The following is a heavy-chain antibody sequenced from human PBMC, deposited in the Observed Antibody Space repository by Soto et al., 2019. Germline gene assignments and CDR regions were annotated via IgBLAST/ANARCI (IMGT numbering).Heavy chain of an antibody. CDR2: ISYDGSNQ. D-gene: IGHD1-1*01. J-gene: IGHJ6*02. CDR1: GFIFSNYA. V-gene: IGHV3-30-3*01. CDR3: ARDRTMEPYYYYGMDV. Sequence: QVQLVESGGGVVQPGRSLRLSCAASGFIFSNYAMHWVRQAPGMGLEWVAVISYDGSNQYYADSVVKGRFTISRDNSRXXLDLQMNSLRADDTAVYYCARDRTMEPYYYYGMDVWGQGTTVTVSS.